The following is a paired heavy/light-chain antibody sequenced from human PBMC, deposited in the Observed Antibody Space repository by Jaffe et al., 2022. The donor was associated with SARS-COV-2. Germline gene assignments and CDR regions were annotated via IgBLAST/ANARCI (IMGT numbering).Light chain of an antibody. J-gene: IGKJ5*01. V-gene: IGKV1D-8*01. CDR3: QQYYSFPPT. Sequence: VIWMTQSPSLLSASTGDRVTISCRMSQGISSYLAWYQQKPGKAPELLIYAASTLQSGVPSRFSGSGSGTDFTLTISCLQSEDFATYYCQQYYSFPPTFGQGTRLEIK. CDR2: AAS. CDR1: QGISSY.
Heavy chain of an antibody. D-gene: IGHD2-15*01. CDR1: GGSISSSSYY. CDR3: ARLVGYCSGGSCYIGWFDP. Sequence: QLQLQESGPGLVKPSETLSLTCTVSGGSISSSSYYWGWIRQPPGKGLEWIGSIYYSGSTYYNPSLKSRVTISVDTSKNQFSLKLSSVTAADTAVYYCARLVGYCSGGSCYIGWFDPWGQGTLVTVSS. CDR2: IYYSGST. V-gene: IGHV4-39*01. J-gene: IGHJ5*02.